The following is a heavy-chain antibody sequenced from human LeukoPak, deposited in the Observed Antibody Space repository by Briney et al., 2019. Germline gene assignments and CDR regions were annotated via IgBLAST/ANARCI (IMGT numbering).Heavy chain of an antibody. Sequence: ASVKVSCKASGYTFTGYYMHWVRQAPGQGLEWMGWINPNSGGTNYAQKFQGRVTMTRDTSISTAYMELSRLRSDDTAVYYCARGYYGDYEGVYYYYYMDVWGKGTTVTISS. J-gene: IGHJ6*03. CDR3: ARGYYGDYEGVYYYYYMDV. CDR2: INPNSGGT. V-gene: IGHV1-2*02. D-gene: IGHD4-17*01. CDR1: GYTFTGYY.